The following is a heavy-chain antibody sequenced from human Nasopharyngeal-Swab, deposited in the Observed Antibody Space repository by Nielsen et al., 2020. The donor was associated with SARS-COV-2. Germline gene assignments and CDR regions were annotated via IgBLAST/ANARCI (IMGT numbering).Heavy chain of an antibody. CDR2: INPDDSDT. CDR3: AKNKEPAANGLFDT. J-gene: IGHJ5*02. V-gene: IGHV5-51*01. Sequence: GESLKISCRGFGYSFSTNWIAWVRRMPGKGLEWMGIINPDDSDTRYSPSFQGHVSISADKSITTAYLQWTGLKASDTAMYYCAKNKEPAANGLFDTWGQGTLVTVSS. D-gene: IGHD2-2*01. CDR1: GYSFSTNW.